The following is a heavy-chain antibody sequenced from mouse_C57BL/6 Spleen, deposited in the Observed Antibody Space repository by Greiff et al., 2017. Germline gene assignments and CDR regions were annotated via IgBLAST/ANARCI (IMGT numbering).Heavy chain of an antibody. CDR1: GYTFTRYG. V-gene: IGHV1-58*01. Sequence: EVPLQQSGAELVRPGSSVKMSCKTSGYTFTRYGINWVKQRPGQGLEWIGYISIGNGYTDYNEKFKGKATRTYDTSTGKAYMKLSSLTAEDSAIYFCARGITTVVANFDVWGTGTTVTVSS. CDR3: ARGITTVVANFDV. J-gene: IGHJ1*03. CDR2: ISIGNGYT. D-gene: IGHD1-1*01.